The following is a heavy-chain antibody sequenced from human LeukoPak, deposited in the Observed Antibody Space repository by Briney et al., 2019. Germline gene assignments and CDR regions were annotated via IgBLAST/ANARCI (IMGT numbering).Heavy chain of an antibody. CDR1: GGSISSYY. J-gene: IGHJ5*02. CDR2: IYYSGST. V-gene: IGHV4-59*01. Sequence: PSETLSLTCTVSGGSISSYYWSWIRQPPGKGLEWIGYIYYSGSTNYNPSLKSRVTISVDTSKNQFSLKLSSVTAADTAVYYCARVEYGDYSNWFDPWGQGTLVTVSS. D-gene: IGHD4-17*01. CDR3: ARVEYGDYSNWFDP.